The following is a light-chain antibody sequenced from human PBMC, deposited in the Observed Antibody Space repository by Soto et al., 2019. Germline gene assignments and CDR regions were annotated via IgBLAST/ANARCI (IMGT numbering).Light chain of an antibody. CDR3: QTWGTGIYVV. J-gene: IGLJ2*01. Sequence: QSVLTQSPSASASLGASVKLTCTLTSGHSTYAIAWHQQQPEKGPRYLMKVNSDGSHTKGDGIPDRFSGSSSGAERYLTISRLQSEDEADYYCQTWGTGIYVVFGGGTKLTVL. CDR2: VNSDGSH. CDR1: SGHSTYA. V-gene: IGLV4-69*01.